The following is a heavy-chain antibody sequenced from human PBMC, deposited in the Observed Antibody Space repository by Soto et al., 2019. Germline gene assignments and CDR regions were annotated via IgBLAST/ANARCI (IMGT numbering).Heavy chain of an antibody. Sequence: SETLSLTCTVSGGSISSYYWSWIRQPPGKGLEWIGYIYYSGSTNYNPSLKSRVTISVDTSKNQFSLKLSSVTAADTAVYYCARASADYGDYVGLDYWGQGTLVTVSS. CDR3: ARASADYGDYVGLDY. CDR2: IYYSGST. CDR1: GGSISSYY. J-gene: IGHJ4*02. D-gene: IGHD4-17*01. V-gene: IGHV4-59*01.